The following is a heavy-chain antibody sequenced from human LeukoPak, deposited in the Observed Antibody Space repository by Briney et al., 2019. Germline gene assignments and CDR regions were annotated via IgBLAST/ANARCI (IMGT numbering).Heavy chain of an antibody. J-gene: IGHJ3*01. D-gene: IGHD3-22*01. Sequence: PSETLSLTCTVSGAXISSYSWSWVRQPAGKGLEWIGRIHNSGSTKYNPSLKSGVTMSVDTSRNQFSLKLNSVTAADTAVYYCARGPYYDTSGPTAFDFWGQGTMVTVSS. V-gene: IGHV4-4*07. CDR2: IHNSGST. CDR1: GAXISSYS. CDR3: ARGPYYDTSGPTAFDF.